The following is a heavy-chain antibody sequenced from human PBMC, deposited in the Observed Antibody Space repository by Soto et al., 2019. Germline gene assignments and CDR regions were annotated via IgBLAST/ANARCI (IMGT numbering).Heavy chain of an antibody. CDR2: IRSKAYGGTT. CDR1: GFTFCDYA. CDR3: TLEPDFWSGYYAGPHADMDV. D-gene: IGHD3-3*01. Sequence: PGGSLRLSCTASGFTFCDYAMSWFRQAPGKGLEWVGFIRSKAYGGTTEYAASVKGRFTISRDDSKSIAYLQMNSLKTEDTAVYYCTLEPDFWSGYYAGPHADMDVWGQGTTVTVSS. V-gene: IGHV3-49*03. J-gene: IGHJ6*02.